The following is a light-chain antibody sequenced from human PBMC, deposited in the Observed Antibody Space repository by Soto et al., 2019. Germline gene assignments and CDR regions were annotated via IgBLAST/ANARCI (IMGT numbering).Light chain of an antibody. CDR1: QSVSGSY. J-gene: IGKJ2*01. Sequence: ENFLTQSPGTLSLSRWEIATLSWRAIQSVSGSYLAWYQQKPGQAPRLLIYGTSSRATGIADRFSGSGSGTDFTLTISRLEPEDFAVYYCQQYGSSLMYTFGQGTKVDIK. CDR3: QQYGSSLMYT. V-gene: IGKV3-20*01. CDR2: GTS.